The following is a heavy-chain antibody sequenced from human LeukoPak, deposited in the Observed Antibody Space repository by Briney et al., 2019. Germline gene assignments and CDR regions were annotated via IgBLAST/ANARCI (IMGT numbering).Heavy chain of an antibody. D-gene: IGHD5-18*01. CDR3: AKDADTAMVSGYYYYYMDV. Sequence: GGSLRLSCAASGFTFDDYAMHWVRQAPGKGLEWVSLISWDGGSTYYADSVKGRFTISRDNGKNSLYLQMNSLRAEDTALYYCAKDADTAMVSGYYYYYMDVWGKGTAVTVSS. J-gene: IGHJ6*03. V-gene: IGHV3-43D*03. CDR2: ISWDGGST. CDR1: GFTFDDYA.